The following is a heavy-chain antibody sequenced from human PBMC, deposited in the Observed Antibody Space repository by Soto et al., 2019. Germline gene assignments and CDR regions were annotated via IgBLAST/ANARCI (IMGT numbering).Heavy chain of an antibody. CDR2: ISFDGSNK. D-gene: IGHD3-3*01. V-gene: IGHV3-30*18. Sequence: AGGSLRLSCAASGFTFSNYGMHWVRQAPGKGLEWVAIISFDGSNKYYADSVKGRFTISRDNSKDTLYLQMTSLRAEDTAVYYCAKDLAEWLLYGYYYGMDVWGQGTTVTVSS. CDR1: GFTFSNYG. CDR3: AKDLAEWLLYGYYYGMDV. J-gene: IGHJ6*02.